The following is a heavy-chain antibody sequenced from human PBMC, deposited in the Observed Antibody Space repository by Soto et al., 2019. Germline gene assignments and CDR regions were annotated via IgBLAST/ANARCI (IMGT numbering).Heavy chain of an antibody. CDR1: GGSISSGGYY. CDR2: IYYSGST. V-gene: IGHV4-31*03. CDR3: AREVRTVTTFTD. Sequence: QVQLQESGPGLVKPSQTLSLTCTVSGGSISSGGYYWSWLRQHPGKGLEWIGYIYYSGSTYYNPSLKSRVTSSLDTSTNQFSLKLSSVTAADTAVYYCAREVRTVTTFTDWGQGTLVTVSS. J-gene: IGHJ4*02. D-gene: IGHD4-17*01.